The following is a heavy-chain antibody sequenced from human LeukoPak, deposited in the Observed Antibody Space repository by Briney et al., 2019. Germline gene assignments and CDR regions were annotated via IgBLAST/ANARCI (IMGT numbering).Heavy chain of an antibody. D-gene: IGHD2-2*01. V-gene: IGHV1-69*05. CDR3: ARDFDCSSTGCYDQGDY. Sequence: SVKVSCKASGGTFSSYAISWVRQAPGQGLEWMGGIIPIFGTANYAQKFQGRVTMTRDTSTSTVYMELSSLRSEDTAVYYCARDFDCSSTGCYDQGDYWGQGTLVTVSS. CDR1: GGTFSSYA. CDR2: IIPIFGTA. J-gene: IGHJ4*02.